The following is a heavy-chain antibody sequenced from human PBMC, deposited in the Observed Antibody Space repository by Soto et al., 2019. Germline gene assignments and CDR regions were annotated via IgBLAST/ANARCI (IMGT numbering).Heavy chain of an antibody. J-gene: IGHJ4*02. CDR2: IFYSGSTTY. V-gene: IGHV4-59*11. CDR3: ARVGSSGWSPDY. Sequence: PSETLSLTCTVSGGSISGHYWTWIRQPPGEGMEWIGYIFYSGSTTYNNNPSLKSRVTISVDTSKNQFSLRLSSVTAADTAVYYCARVGSSGWSPDYWGQGTLVTVSS. CDR1: GGSISGHY. D-gene: IGHD6-19*01.